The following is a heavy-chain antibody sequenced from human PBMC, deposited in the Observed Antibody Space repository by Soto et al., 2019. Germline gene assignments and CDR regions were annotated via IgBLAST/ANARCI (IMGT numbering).Heavy chain of an antibody. CDR2: TYYNGRT. V-gene: IGHV4-30-4*01. Sequence: SLTCTVSGGSISSGDYYLSWLRQPPGKGLEWIGYTYYNGRTYYSPSLTSRAPISIDASKNQLSLKLTSVTAADAAVYYCARDRYSGYDFGYWGQGALVTVSS. CDR1: GGSISSGDYY. CDR3: ARDRYSGYDFGY. D-gene: IGHD5-12*01. J-gene: IGHJ4*02.